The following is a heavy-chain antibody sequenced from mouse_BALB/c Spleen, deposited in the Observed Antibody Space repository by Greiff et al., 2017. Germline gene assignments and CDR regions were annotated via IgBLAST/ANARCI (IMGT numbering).Heavy chain of an antibody. D-gene: IGHD2-3*01. CDR3: ARSYDGCYPSLDY. CDR2: ISYDGST. J-gene: IGHJ2*01. Sequence: EVQLVESGPGLVKPSQSLSLSCSVSGYSITSCYYRYLIRQFPENLLEWMGYISYDGSTNYNQSLKNRISITRDTSTNQLFLKLNSLTTEDTAAYYCARSYDGCYPSLDYWGQGTTLTVSS. V-gene: IGHV3-6*02. CDR1: GYSITSCYY.